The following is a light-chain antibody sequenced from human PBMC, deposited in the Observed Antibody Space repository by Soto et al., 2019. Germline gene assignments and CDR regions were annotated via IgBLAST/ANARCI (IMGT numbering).Light chain of an antibody. CDR1: SSDVGGYNC. CDR2: DVT. Sequence: QSALTQPRSVSGSPGQSVTISCTGTSSDVGGYNCVSWYQQHPGKAPQLIIYDVTQRPSGVPDRFSGSKSGSTASLSISGLQAEDEADYYCCSHSASYTCVFGTGTKVTVL. CDR3: CSHSASYTCV. V-gene: IGLV2-11*01. J-gene: IGLJ1*01.